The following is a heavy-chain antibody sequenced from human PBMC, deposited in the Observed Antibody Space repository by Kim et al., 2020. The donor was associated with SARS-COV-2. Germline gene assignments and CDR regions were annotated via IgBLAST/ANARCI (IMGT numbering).Heavy chain of an antibody. Sequence: GETTEYAASVKGRFTISRDDSKSIAYLQMNSLKSEDTAVYYCSRRQLGDYWGQGILVTVSS. V-gene: IGHV3-49*02. J-gene: IGHJ4*02. D-gene: IGHD3-16*01. CDR2: GETT. CDR3: SRRQLGDY.